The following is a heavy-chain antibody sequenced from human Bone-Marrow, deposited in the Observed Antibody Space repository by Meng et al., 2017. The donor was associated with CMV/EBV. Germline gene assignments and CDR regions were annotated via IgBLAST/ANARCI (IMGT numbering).Heavy chain of an antibody. J-gene: IGHJ6*01. Sequence: SETLSLTCAVYGGSFSGYYWSWIRQPPGKGLEWIGEINHSGSTNYNPSLKSRVTISVDTSKNQFSLKLSSVTAADTAVYYCARGEVVPAAGYYYYGMDVWGQGTTVTGSS. CDR2: INHSGST. CDR3: ARGEVVPAAGYYYYGMDV. D-gene: IGHD2-2*01. V-gene: IGHV4-34*01. CDR1: GGSFSGYY.